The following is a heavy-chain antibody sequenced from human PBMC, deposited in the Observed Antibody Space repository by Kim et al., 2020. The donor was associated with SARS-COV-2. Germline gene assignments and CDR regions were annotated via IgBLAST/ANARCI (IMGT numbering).Heavy chain of an antibody. D-gene: IGHD5-12*01. CDR3: ARDHGDIVATPWWYFDL. CDR2: IYYSGST. Sequence: SETLSLTCTVSGGSISSYYWSCIRQPPGKGLEWIGYIYYSGSTNYNPSLKSRVTISVDTSKNQFSLKLSSVTAADTAVYYCARDHGDIVATPWWYFDLWGRGTRVTVSS. CDR1: GGSISSYY. V-gene: IGHV4-59*13. J-gene: IGHJ2*01.